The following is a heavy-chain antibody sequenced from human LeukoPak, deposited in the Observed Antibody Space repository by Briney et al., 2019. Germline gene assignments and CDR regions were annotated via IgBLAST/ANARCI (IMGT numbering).Heavy chain of an antibody. D-gene: IGHD5-12*01. CDR3: ARDPGRDGYNQDY. J-gene: IGHJ4*02. Sequence: ASVKVSCKASGYTFTSYYMHWVRQAPGQGLEWMGWISAYNGNTNYGQKVQGRVTMTTDTSTSTAYMELRGLRSDDTSVYYCARDPGRDGYNQDYWGQGTLVTVSS. CDR2: ISAYNGNT. CDR1: GYTFTSYY. V-gene: IGHV1-18*04.